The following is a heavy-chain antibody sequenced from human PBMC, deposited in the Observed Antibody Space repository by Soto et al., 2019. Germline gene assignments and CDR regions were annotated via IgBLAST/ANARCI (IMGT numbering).Heavy chain of an antibody. CDR1: GYTFTSYA. J-gene: IGHJ6*02. CDR2: INAGNGNT. CDR3: AGEYSSSSDYYYYYGMDV. D-gene: IGHD6-6*01. V-gene: IGHV1-3*01. Sequence: ASVKVSCKASGYTFTSYAMHWVRQAPGQRLEWMGWINAGNGNTKYSQKFQGRVTITRDTSASTAYMELSSLRPEDTAVYYCAGEYSSSSDYYYYYGMDVWGQGTTVTVSS.